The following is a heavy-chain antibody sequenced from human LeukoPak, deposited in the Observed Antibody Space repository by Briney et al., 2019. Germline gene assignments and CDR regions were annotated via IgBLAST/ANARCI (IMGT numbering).Heavy chain of an antibody. CDR2: INPNSGGT. D-gene: IGHD4-23*01. CDR3: ARTPKASLNGGY. V-gene: IGHV1-2*02. J-gene: IGHJ4*02. CDR1: GYTFTGYY. Sequence: ASVKVSCKASGYTFTGYYIHWVRQAPGQGLEWMGWINPNSGGTKYAQKFQGRVTMTRDTSITTAYMELSRLRSDDTAVYYCARTPKASLNGGYWGQGTLVTVSS.